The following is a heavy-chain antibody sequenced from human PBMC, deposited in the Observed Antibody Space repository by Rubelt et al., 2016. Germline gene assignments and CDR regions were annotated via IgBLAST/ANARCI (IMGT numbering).Heavy chain of an antibody. CDR1: GYTLTTLA. V-gene: IGHV7-4-1*02. Sequence: QVQLVQSGSELKKPGASVKISCKASGYTLTTLAMNWVRQAPGQGLEWMGWINANTGDPTYAQGFTGRFVFSLDTSGNTAYLQISSLQPEDTAVYFCARGHYGAWGQGTLVTVSS. J-gene: IGHJ5*02. CDR3: ARGHYGA. D-gene: IGHD4/OR15-4a*01. CDR2: INANTGDP.